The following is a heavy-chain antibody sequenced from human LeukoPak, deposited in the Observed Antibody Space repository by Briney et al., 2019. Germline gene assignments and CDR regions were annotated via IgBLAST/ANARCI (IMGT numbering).Heavy chain of an antibody. V-gene: IGHV4-39*07. D-gene: IGHD4-23*01. J-gene: IGHJ6*02. Sequence: SETLSLTCTVSGGSISSSSYYWSWTRQPPGKGLEWIGEINHSGSTNYNPSLKSRVTISVDTSKNQFSLKLSSVTAADTAVYYCARDRSDYGGNSRSPRYYYYYYGMDVWGQGTTVTVSS. CDR2: INHSGST. CDR1: GGSISSSSYY. CDR3: ARDRSDYGGNSRSPRYYYYYYGMDV.